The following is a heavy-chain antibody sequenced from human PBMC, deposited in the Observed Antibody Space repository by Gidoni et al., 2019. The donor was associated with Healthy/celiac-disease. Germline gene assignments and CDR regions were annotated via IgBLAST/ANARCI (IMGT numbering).Heavy chain of an antibody. J-gene: IGHJ3*02. V-gene: IGHV3-21*01. CDR3: ARAGYGDYAFDI. CDR1: GFTFSRYS. CDR2: SSRSSSYI. D-gene: IGHD4-17*01. Sequence: EVKLVESGGGLVKPGRSLRLSCAASGFTFSRYSMNWFRQAPGKGLDWGSSSSRSSSYIYYADSVKGRFTISRDNAKNSLYLQMNSLRAEDTAVYYCARAGYGDYAFDIWGQGTMVTVSS.